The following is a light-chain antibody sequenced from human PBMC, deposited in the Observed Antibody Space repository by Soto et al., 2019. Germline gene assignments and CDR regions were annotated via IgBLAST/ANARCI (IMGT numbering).Light chain of an antibody. CDR3: QQSYSTPIS. J-gene: IGKJ1*01. CDR2: TAS. V-gene: IGKV1-39*01. Sequence: DIQMTQSPSTLAASVEDRVTITCRASQGIRNDLGWYQQKPGKAPNLLMYTASNLQSGVPSRFSGSGSGTDFTLTISSLQPEDFATYYCQQSYSTPISFGQGTKVDIK. CDR1: QGIRND.